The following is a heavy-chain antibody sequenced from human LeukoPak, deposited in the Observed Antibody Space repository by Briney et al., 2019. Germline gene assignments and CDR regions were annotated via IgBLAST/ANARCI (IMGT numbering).Heavy chain of an antibody. CDR2: IHYSGST. V-gene: IGHV4-39*07. D-gene: IGHD3-10*01. CDR1: GGSISSSSYY. CDR3: ARVTMVGGFDP. Sequence: PSETLPLTCTVSGGSISSSSYYWGWIRQPPGKGLEWIGSIHYSGSTNYNPSLKSRVTISLDTFKNQFSLKLSSVTAADTAVYYCARVTMVGGFDPWGQGTLVTVSS. J-gene: IGHJ5*02.